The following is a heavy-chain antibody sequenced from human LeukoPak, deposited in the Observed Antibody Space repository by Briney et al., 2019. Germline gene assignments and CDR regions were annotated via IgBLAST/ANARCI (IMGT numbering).Heavy chain of an antibody. V-gene: IGHV3-48*01. CDR3: ARVAVVVIAPSYGWFDP. J-gene: IGHJ5*02. D-gene: IGHD2-21*01. Sequence: GGSLRLSCAASGFTFSSYSMNWVRQAPGKGLEWVSYISSSSSTIYYADSVKGRFTISRDNAKNSLYLQMNSLRAEDTAVYYCARVAVVVIAPSYGWFDPWGQGTLVTVSS. CDR1: GFTFSSYS. CDR2: ISSSSSTI.